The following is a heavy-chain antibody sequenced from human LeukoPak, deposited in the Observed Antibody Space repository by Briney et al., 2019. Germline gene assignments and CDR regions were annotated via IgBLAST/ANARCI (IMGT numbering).Heavy chain of an antibody. D-gene: IGHD6-19*01. CDR3: ARGGSLGY. Sequence: GGSLSLSCAASGFTFSSYEMNWVRQAPGKGLEWVSKISSSGSAIYYADSVKGRFTISRDNAKSTLYLQMNSLRVEDTAVYYCARGGSLGYWGQGTLSPSPQ. V-gene: IGHV3-48*03. CDR2: ISSSGSAI. CDR1: GFTFSSYE. J-gene: IGHJ4*02.